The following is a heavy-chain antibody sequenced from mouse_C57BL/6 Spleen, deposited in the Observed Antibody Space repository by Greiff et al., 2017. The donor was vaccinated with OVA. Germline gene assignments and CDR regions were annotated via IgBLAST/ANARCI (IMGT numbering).Heavy chain of an antibody. CDR3: ARSPSWGYFDV. V-gene: IGHV2-2*01. CDR2: IWSGGST. Sequence: VHLVESGPGLVQPSQSLSITCTVSGFSLTSYGVHWVRQSPGKGLEWLGVIWSGGSTDYNAAFISRLSISKDNSKSQVFFKMNSLQADDTAIYYCARSPSWGYFDVWGTGTTVTVSS. CDR1: GFSLTSYG. J-gene: IGHJ1*03.